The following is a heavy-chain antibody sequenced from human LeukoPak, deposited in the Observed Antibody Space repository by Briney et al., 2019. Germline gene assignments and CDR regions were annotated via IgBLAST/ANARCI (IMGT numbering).Heavy chain of an antibody. CDR3: AKQDPDTAMVTDY. V-gene: IGHV1-2*02. D-gene: IGHD5-18*01. Sequence: GASVKVSCKASGYTFTGYYMHWVRQAPGQGLEWMGWINPNSGGTNYAQKLQGRVTMTRDTSISTAYMELSRLRSDDTAVYYCAKQDPDTAMVTDYWGQGTLVTVSS. CDR1: GYTFTGYY. J-gene: IGHJ4*02. CDR2: INPNSGGT.